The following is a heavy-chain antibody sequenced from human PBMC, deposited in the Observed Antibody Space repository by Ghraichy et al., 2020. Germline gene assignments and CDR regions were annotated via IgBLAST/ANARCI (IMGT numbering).Heavy chain of an antibody. D-gene: IGHD2-8*02. V-gene: IGHV3-15*01. CDR3: TADLPGGVSDYFDY. CDR1: GLTFHNAW. J-gene: IGHJ4*02. CDR2: IISKTDGGTT. Sequence: GESLNISCAASGLTFHNAWMSWVRQAPGKGLEWVGRIISKTDGGTTGYAAPVKGRFTISRDDSKNTVFLQMNSLKTEDTAVYYCTADLPGGVSDYFDYWGQGILVTVSS.